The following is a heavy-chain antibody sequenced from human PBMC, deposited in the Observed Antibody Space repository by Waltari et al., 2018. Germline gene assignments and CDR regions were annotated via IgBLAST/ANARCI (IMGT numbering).Heavy chain of an antibody. V-gene: IGHV3-7*01. CDR2: INQDGSEK. J-gene: IGHJ4*02. CDR1: GFTFRSYW. Sequence: EVQLVESGGGLVQPGGSLSLSCAASGFTFRSYWMIWVRQAPGQGLEWVAHINQDGSEKSYVASVKGRFTISRDNAKQSLYLQMNSLRPDDTAIYYCARLRGANDWGQGTLVTVSS. CDR3: ARLRGAND. D-gene: IGHD3-10*01.